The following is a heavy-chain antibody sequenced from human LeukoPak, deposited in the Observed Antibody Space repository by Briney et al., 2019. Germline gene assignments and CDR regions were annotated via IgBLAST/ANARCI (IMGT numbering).Heavy chain of an antibody. J-gene: IGHJ4*02. CDR3: ARDPGENYFDY. CDR2: ISAYNGNT. Sequence: ASVKVSCKASGYTFTSYGISWVRQAPGQGLEWMGWISAYNGNTNYAQKFQGRVTMTRDMSISTAYMDLNRLRSDDTAVYFCARDPGENYFDYWGQGTLVTVSS. D-gene: IGHD3-10*01. CDR1: GYTFTSYG. V-gene: IGHV1-18*01.